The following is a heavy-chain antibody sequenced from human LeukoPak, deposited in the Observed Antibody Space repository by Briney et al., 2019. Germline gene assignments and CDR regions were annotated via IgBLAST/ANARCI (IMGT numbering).Heavy chain of an antibody. CDR1: GFTFTNYS. V-gene: IGHV3-48*04. D-gene: IGHD3-3*01. CDR3: ARGRFWSGYYHLYYYYYYMDV. CDR2: ISASSRTT. J-gene: IGHJ6*03. Sequence: GGSLRLSCAASGFTFTNYSVHWVRQAPGKGLEWLSYISASSRTTVYADSVKGRFSISRDNAKKSLFLQMNSLRGEDTAVYYCARGRFWSGYYHLYYYYYYMDVWGKGTTVTVSS.